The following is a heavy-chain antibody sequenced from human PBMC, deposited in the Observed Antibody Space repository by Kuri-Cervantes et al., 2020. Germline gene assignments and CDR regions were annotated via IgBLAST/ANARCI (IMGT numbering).Heavy chain of an antibody. CDR2: IYYSGST. D-gene: IGHD5-12*01. CDR1: GGSISSSSYY. J-gene: IGHJ4*02. V-gene: IGHV4-61*05. CDR3: ARENGYSGYGVYNY. Sequence: GSLRLSCTVSGGSISSSSYYWGWIRQPPGKGLEWIGYIYYSGSTNYNPSLKSRVTISVDTSKNQFSLKLSSVTAADTAVYYCARENGYSGYGVYNYWGQGTLVTVSS.